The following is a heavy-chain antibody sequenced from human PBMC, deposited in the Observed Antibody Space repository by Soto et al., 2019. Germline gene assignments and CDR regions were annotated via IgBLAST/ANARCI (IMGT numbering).Heavy chain of an antibody. J-gene: IGHJ5*02. CDR1: GGSISDYY. V-gene: IGHV4-59*01. CDR2: IYYTGIT. Sequence: SETLSLTCTVSGGSISDYYLIWIRQPPGKGLEWIGYIYYTGITNYNPSLKSRVTISIDTSKNQFSLKLSSVTAADTAVYYCARASVINWFDPCGLGTLVTVSS. D-gene: IGHD3-16*02. CDR3: ARASVINWFDP.